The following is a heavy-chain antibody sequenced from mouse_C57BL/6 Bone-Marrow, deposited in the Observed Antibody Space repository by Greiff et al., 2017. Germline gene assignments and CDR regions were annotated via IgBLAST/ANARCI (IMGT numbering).Heavy chain of an antibody. CDR2: IHPNSGST. J-gene: IGHJ2*01. Sequence: QVQLQQPGAELVKPGASVKLSCKASGYNFTSYWMNWVKQRPGQGLEWIGMIHPNSGSTNYNAKFKSKATLTVDKSSSTAYMQLSSLTSEDSAVYYCAIGSYYPYWGQGTTLTVSS. D-gene: IGHD2-12*01. CDR1: GYNFTSYW. CDR3: AIGSYYPY. V-gene: IGHV1-64*01.